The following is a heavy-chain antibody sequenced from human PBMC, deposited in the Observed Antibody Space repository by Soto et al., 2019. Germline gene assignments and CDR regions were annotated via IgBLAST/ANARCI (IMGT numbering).Heavy chain of an antibody. CDR2: MNPSGGST. CDR3: ASTVNYYGIGGYQHLNY. V-gene: IGHV1-46*01. Sequence: QVTLVQSGAEVRKPGASVKVSCKASGHTFPSHYVHWVRRAPGQGLEWMGMMNPSGGSTSYVQKFQGRVTMTGDTATTTVYMELTSLKSDDTAVYYCASTVNYYGIGGYQHLNYWGKGTPVTVSS. D-gene: IGHD3-22*01. J-gene: IGHJ4*02. CDR1: GHTFPSHY.